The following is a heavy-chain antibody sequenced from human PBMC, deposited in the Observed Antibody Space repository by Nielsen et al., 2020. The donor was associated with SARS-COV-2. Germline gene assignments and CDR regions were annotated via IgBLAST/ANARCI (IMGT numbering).Heavy chain of an antibody. CDR2: ISSSGAYT. Sequence: GESLKISCAASGFTFTDSYMSWVRQAPGKGLEWISYISSSGAYTNYVDSVKGRFTISRDNAKNSLYLQMNSLRAEDTAVYYCAREGRKLPLDYWGQGTLVTVSS. CDR1: GFTFTDSY. D-gene: IGHD5-24*01. CDR3: AREGRKLPLDY. V-gene: IGHV3-11*05. J-gene: IGHJ4*02.